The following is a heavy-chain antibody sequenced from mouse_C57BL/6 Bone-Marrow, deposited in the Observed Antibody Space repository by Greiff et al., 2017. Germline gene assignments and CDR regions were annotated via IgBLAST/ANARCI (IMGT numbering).Heavy chain of an antibody. CDR3: ARRSYYYGSSLYYYAMDY. D-gene: IGHD1-1*01. Sequence: QVQLQQSGAELARPGASVKLSCKASGYTFTSYGISWVKQRTGQGLEWIGEIYPRSGNTYYNEKFKGKATLTADNSSSTAYMELRSRTSEDSAVYFCARRSYYYGSSLYYYAMDYWGQGTSVTVSS. CDR1: GYTFTSYG. J-gene: IGHJ4*01. V-gene: IGHV1-81*01. CDR2: IYPRSGNT.